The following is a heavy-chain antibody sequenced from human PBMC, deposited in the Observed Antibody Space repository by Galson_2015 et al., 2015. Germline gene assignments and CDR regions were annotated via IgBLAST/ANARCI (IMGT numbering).Heavy chain of an antibody. J-gene: IGHJ4*02. D-gene: IGHD2-2*01. V-gene: IGHV3-15*01. CDR1: GFTFSNAW. CDR3: TTGRKDIVVVPAAPDY. CDR2: IKSKTDGGTT. Sequence: SLRLSCAASGFTFSNAWMSWVRQAPGKGLEWVGCIKSKTDGGTTDYAAPVKGRFTISRDDSKNTLYLQMNSLKTEDTAVYYCTTGRKDIVVVPAAPDYWGQGTLVTVSS.